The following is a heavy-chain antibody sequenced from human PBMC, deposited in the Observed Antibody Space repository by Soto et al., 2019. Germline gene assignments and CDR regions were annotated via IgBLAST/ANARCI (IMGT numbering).Heavy chain of an antibody. V-gene: IGHV5-51*01. Sequence: PGESLKISCKGSGYTFTSQWIGWVRQMPGKGLECGGIIYPGDSDTIYSPSFLGHVTISADKSISTAYLQWSSLKASDTAMYYCARVSGVAFDYWGQGTLVTASS. CDR3: ARVSGVAFDY. CDR1: GYTFTSQW. D-gene: IGHD2-15*01. CDR2: IYPGDSDT. J-gene: IGHJ4*02.